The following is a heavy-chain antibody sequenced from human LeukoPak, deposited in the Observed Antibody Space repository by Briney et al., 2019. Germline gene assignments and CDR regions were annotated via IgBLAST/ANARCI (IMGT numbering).Heavy chain of an antibody. V-gene: IGHV3-11*04. CDR1: GFTLYHYG. CDR2: IHGGDSSGVTT. CDR3: AREAFGEYCGGDCLGY. J-gene: IGHJ4*02. Sequence: GGSLRLSCAASGFTLYHYGMSWVRQAPGKRLEWVSSIHGGDSSGVTTFYADSVKGRFTISRDNAKNSVYLQMNSLRAEDTAVYYCAREAFGEYCGGDCLGYWGQGTLVTVSS. D-gene: IGHD2-21*01.